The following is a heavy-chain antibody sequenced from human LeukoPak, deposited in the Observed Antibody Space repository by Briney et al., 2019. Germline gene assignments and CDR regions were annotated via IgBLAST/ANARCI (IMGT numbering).Heavy chain of an antibody. Sequence: PSETLSLTCTVSGGSISSGSYYWGWIRQPPGKGLEWIGSIYHSGSTYYNPSLKSRVTISVDTSKNQFSLKLSSVTAADTAVYYCARGGNNWYFDYWGQGTLVTVSS. V-gene: IGHV4-39*07. D-gene: IGHD1-20*01. CDR1: GGSISSGSYY. CDR3: ARGGNNWYFDY. CDR2: IYHSGST. J-gene: IGHJ4*02.